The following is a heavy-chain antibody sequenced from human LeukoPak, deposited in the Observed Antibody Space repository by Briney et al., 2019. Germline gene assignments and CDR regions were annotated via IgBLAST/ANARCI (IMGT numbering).Heavy chain of an antibody. Sequence: PGGSLRLSCAASGFTFSSYSMNWVRQAPGKGLEWVSSISSSSSYIYYADSVKGRFTISRDNAKNSLYLQMNSLRAEDTAVYYCARGLKGGVYYDFWSGYKPVGYYFDYWGQGTLVTVSS. CDR2: ISSSSSYI. CDR1: GFTFSSYS. D-gene: IGHD3-3*01. J-gene: IGHJ4*02. CDR3: ARGLKGGVYYDFWSGYKPVGYYFDY. V-gene: IGHV3-21*01.